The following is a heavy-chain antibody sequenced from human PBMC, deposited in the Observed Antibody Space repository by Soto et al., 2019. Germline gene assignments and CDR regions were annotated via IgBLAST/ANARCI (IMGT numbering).Heavy chain of an antibody. J-gene: IGHJ1*01. Sequence: EVQLVEAGGGLGQPGGSLRLSCAASGFTVSSNYMSWVRQAPGKGLEWGSVIYSGGSTYYGDSVKGRFTISRDNSKNTLYLQMNSLRAEDTAVYYCASPDSSGYYSGYFQHWGQGTLFTVAS. D-gene: IGHD3-22*01. CDR3: ASPDSSGYYSGYFQH. CDR1: GFTVSSNY. V-gene: IGHV3-66*01. CDR2: IYSGGST.